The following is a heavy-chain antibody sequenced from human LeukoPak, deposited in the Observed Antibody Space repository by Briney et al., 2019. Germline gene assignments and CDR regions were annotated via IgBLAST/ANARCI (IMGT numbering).Heavy chain of an antibody. D-gene: IGHD2-15*01. V-gene: IGHV4-30-4*01. CDR1: GGSISSYY. CDR2: IFYSGTT. J-gene: IGHJ3*02. CDR3: ATYRRISRAFDI. Sequence: SETLSLTCTVSGGSISSYYWSWIRQPPGKGLEWIGYIFYSGTTYYTPSLKSRITISVDTSKNQFSLKLSSVTAADTAVYYCATYRRISRAFDIWGQGTMVTVSS.